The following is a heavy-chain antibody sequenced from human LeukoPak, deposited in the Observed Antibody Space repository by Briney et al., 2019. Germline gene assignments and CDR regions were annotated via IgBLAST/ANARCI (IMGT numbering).Heavy chain of an antibody. CDR1: GFTFSSYA. CDR2: ISGSGGST. CDR3: ANDLLRSLYYFDC. J-gene: IGHJ4*02. V-gene: IGHV3-23*01. Sequence: PGGSLRLACVASGFTFSSYAMTWVRQAPGKGLEWVSVISGSGGSTYYADSVKGRFTISRDNSKNTLYLQMNSLRAEDTAIYYCANDLLRSLYYFDCWGQGTLVTVSS.